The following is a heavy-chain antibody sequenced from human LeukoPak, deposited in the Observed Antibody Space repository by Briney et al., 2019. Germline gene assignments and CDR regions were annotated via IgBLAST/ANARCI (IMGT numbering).Heavy chain of an antibody. CDR2: IKQDESEI. D-gene: IGHD7-27*01. CDR1: GFIFSDYW. CDR3: ASGDNMDY. Sequence: GGSLRLSCAASGFIFSDYWMSWLRQAPGKGLEWVANIKQDESEIYYVDSVKGRFTISRDNAKNSLYLQMNSLRGEDTAVYYCASGDNMDYWGQGTLVTVS. V-gene: IGHV3-7*03. J-gene: IGHJ4*02.